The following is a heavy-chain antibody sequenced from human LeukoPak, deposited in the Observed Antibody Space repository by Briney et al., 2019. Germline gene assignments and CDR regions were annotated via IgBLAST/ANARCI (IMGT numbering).Heavy chain of an antibody. CDR3: ARERDVWFGAVDYYYYLDV. D-gene: IGHD3-10*01. CDR1: GRSISSYY. Sequence: SDTLSLTRTLSGRSISSYYPSSIRPPPRNGMEWPGSITYSGTPNYNPSLKSRDTISVDTSKNQFSLKLSSVTAADTAVYYCARERDVWFGAVDYYYYLDVWGKGTTVTVSS. J-gene: IGHJ6*03. V-gene: IGHV4-59*01. CDR2: ITYSGTP.